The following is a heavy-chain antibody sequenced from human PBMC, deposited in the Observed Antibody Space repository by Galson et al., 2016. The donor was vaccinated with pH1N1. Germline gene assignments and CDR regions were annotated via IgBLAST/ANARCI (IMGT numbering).Heavy chain of an antibody. CDR2: INPNSGDT. D-gene: IGHD3-10*01. Sequence: SVKVSCKASGYSFIVHYMNWVRQAPGHGLEWMGWINPNSGDTKYAQNFQGRVTLTRDTSINTAYMELSSLTSDDTAVYYCATGSGNSWFDPWGQGTLVTVSS. CDR1: GYSFIVHY. J-gene: IGHJ5*02. V-gene: IGHV1-2*02. CDR3: ATGSGNSWFDP.